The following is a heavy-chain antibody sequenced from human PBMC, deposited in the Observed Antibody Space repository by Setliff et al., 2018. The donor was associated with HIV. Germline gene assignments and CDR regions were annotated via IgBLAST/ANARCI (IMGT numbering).Heavy chain of an antibody. Sequence: SETLSLTCAVYGGSVSRHYWGWFRQPPGKGLEWIGEITPSGATNYLPSLKSRVTMSLDTSKNQFSLKMTSVTAADTALYYCSNWNTTIDEDAWGQGTLVTVSS. D-gene: IGHD5-18*01. J-gene: IGHJ5*02. CDR2: ITPSGAT. CDR1: GGSVSRHY. V-gene: IGHV4-34*01. CDR3: SNWNTTIDEDA.